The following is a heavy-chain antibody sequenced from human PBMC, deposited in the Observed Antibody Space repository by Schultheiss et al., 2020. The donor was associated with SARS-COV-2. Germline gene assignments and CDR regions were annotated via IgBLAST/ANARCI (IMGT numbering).Heavy chain of an antibody. J-gene: IGHJ6*02. V-gene: IGHV4-31*03. Sequence: SETLSLTCTVSGGSISSGGYYWSWIRQHPGKGLEWIGYIYYSGSTYYNPSLKSRVTISVDTSKNQFSLKLSSVTAADTAVYYCARDRDYGDYLDGMDVWGQGTTVTVSS. CDR3: ARDRDYGDYLDGMDV. CDR2: IYYSGST. CDR1: GGSISSGGYY. D-gene: IGHD4-17*01.